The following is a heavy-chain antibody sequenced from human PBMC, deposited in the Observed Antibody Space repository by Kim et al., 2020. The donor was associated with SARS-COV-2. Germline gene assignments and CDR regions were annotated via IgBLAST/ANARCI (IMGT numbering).Heavy chain of an antibody. CDR2: IVGSGEST. V-gene: IGHV3-23*01. J-gene: IGHJ4*02. D-gene: IGHD1-1*01. Sequence: GGSLRLSCATSGFPFSSWAMTWVRQAPGKGLEWVSGIVGSGESTAYADSVKGRFTISRDNSRNMLYLQMNSLRADDTAVYYCARIWNRAYWGQGTLVTVSS. CDR3: ARIWNRAY. CDR1: GFPFSSWA.